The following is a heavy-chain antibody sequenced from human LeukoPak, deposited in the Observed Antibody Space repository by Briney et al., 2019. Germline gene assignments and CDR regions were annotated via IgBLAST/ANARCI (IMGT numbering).Heavy chain of an antibody. CDR2: VRYDGRIE. D-gene: IGHD1-26*01. J-gene: IGHJ4*02. Sequence: GGSLRLSCAASGLIFSGYGMHWVRQAPGKGGGWVAFVRYDGRIEYYADSVKSRFTISIDNAKNSLYLQMNSLRAEDTAVYYCARDPVVGATRPHYYFVYWGQGTLVTVSS. V-gene: IGHV3-30*02. CDR1: GLIFSGYG. CDR3: ARDPVVGATRPHYYFVY.